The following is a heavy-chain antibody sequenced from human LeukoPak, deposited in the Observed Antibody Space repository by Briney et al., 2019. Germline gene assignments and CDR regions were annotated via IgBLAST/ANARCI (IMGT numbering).Heavy chain of an antibody. V-gene: IGHV4-34*01. J-gene: IGHJ3*02. CDR1: GESFSGYY. CDR2: INHSGST. Sequence: SETLSLTCAVYGESFSGYYWSWIRQPPGKGLEWIGEINHSGSTNYNPSLKSRVTIAEDTSKNQCSLKLSSVTAADTAVYYCARDGGTYYYDSSGSDDAFDIWGQGTMVTVSS. CDR3: ARDGGTYYYDSSGSDDAFDI. D-gene: IGHD3-22*01.